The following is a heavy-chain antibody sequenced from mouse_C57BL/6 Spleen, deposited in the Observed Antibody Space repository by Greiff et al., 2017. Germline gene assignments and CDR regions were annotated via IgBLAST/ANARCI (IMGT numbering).Heavy chain of an antibody. CDR2: INPNNGGT. V-gene: IGHV1-26*01. J-gene: IGHJ2*01. CDR3: AREGIYYGYGDY. CDR1: GYTFTDYY. D-gene: IGHD2-2*01. Sequence: VQLQQSGPELVKPGASVKISCKASGYTFTDYYMNWVKQSHGKSLEWIGDINPNNGGTSYNQKFKGKATLTVDKSSSTAYMELRSLTSEDSAVYYCAREGIYYGYGDYWGQGTTLTVSS.